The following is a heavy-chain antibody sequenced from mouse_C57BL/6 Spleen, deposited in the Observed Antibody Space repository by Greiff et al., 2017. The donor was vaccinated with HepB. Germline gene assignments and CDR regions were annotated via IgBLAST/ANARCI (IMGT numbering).Heavy chain of an antibody. J-gene: IGHJ3*01. CDR3: ASVYDYLAY. D-gene: IGHD2-4*01. V-gene: IGHV1-50*01. Sequence: VQLQQPGAELVRPGSSVKLSCKASGYTFTSYWMQWVKQRPGQGLEWIGEIDPSDSYTNYNQKFKGKATLTVDTSSSTAYMQLSSLTSEDSAVYYCASVYDYLAYWGQGTLVTVSA. CDR1: GYTFTSYW. CDR2: IDPSDSYT.